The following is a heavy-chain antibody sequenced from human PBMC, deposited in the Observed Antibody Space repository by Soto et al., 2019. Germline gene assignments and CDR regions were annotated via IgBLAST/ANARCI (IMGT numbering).Heavy chain of an antibody. CDR3: TQDGGSRDWLTVN. V-gene: IGHV3-23*01. Sequence: EVQLLESVGDLVQPRGSLRLSCAASGFTFTSYAMSWIRQAPGKGLEWVSAITGGGDNTYYADSVKGRFTISRDNSKNTLYLQMNSLRAEDTAFYYCTQDGGSRDWLTVNWGQGTLVTVSS. CDR1: GFTFTSYA. CDR2: ITGGGDNT. D-gene: IGHD3-9*01. J-gene: IGHJ4*02.